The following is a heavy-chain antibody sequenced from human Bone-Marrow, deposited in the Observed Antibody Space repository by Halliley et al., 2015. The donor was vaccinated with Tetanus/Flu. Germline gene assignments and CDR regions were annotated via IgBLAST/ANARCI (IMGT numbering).Heavy chain of an antibody. V-gene: IGHV4-59*01. D-gene: IGHD4-4*01. CDR2: IFLNGGT. J-gene: IGHJ5*02. Sequence: GLVKPSETLSLTCSVSGGSLSGYHWSWVRQPPGKGLEWIAHIFLNGGTNYNPTLKSRLTMSVDTSKNQFSLKLSSVTAADTAVYYCASERGNDDYSIWFDPWGQGTLVTVSS. CDR1: GGSLSGYH. CDR3: ASERGNDDYSIWFDP.